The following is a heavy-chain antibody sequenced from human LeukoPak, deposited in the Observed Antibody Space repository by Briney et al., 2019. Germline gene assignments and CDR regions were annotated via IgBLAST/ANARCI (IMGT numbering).Heavy chain of an antibody. D-gene: IGHD3-22*01. CDR2: IYYSGST. J-gene: IGHJ3*02. CDR3: ARGSLTYYDSSGYYYRAFDI. Sequence: SETLSLTCTVSGGSISSYYWSWIRQPPGKGLEWIGYIYYSGSTNYNPPLKSRVTISVDTSKNQFSLKLSSVTAADTAVYYCARGSLTYYDSSGYYYRAFDIWGQGTMVTVSS. V-gene: IGHV4-59*12. CDR1: GGSISSYY.